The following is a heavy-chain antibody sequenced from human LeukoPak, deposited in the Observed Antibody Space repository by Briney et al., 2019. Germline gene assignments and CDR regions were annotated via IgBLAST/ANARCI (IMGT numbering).Heavy chain of an antibody. CDR1: GDSISRGDYY. CDR2: MFYSGNT. Sequence: PSQTLSLTCSVSGDSISRGDYYWSWIRQPPGKGPEWIGYMFYSGNTYYNPSLQSRVVLSVDTSKNQFSLNLTSVTAADTAVYYCARDPYCSTTRCYFRGSPAAGYFDLWGPGTLVTVSS. V-gene: IGHV4-30-4*01. D-gene: IGHD2-2*01. J-gene: IGHJ2*01. CDR3: ARDPYCSTTRCYFRGSPAAGYFDL.